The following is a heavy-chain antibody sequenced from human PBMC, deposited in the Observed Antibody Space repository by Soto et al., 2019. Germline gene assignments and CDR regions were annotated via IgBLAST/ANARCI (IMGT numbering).Heavy chain of an antibody. J-gene: IGHJ6*02. V-gene: IGHV5-51*01. CDR2: IYPGDSDT. D-gene: IGHD2-2*01. CDR1: GYSFTSYW. CDR3: ARLLGYCSSTSCRRYGMDV. Sequence: GESLKISCKGSGYSFTSYWIGWVRQMPGKGLEWMGIIYPGDSDTRYSPSFQGQVTISADKSISTAYLQWSSLKASDTAMYYCARLLGYCSSTSCRRYGMDVWGQGTTVTVSS.